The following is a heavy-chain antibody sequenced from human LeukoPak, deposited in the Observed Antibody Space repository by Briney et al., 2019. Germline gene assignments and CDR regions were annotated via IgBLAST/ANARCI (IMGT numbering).Heavy chain of an antibody. CDR2: IYYSGST. J-gene: IGHJ6*02. CDR3: ARHRDQVEITMVRGVIPLWFDV. Sequence: SETLSLTCTASGGSISSYYWSWIRQPPGKGLEWIGYIYYSGSTNYNPSLKSRVTISVDTSKNQFSLKLSSVTAADTAVYYCARHRDQVEITMVRGVIPLWFDVWGQGTTVTVSS. D-gene: IGHD3-10*01. CDR1: GGSISSYY. V-gene: IGHV4-59*08.